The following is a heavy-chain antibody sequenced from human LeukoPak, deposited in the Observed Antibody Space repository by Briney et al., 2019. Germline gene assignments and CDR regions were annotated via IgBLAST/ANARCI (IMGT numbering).Heavy chain of an antibody. CDR1: GFTVSSNY. J-gene: IGHJ4*02. Sequence: TGGSLRLSCAASGFTVSSNYMSWVRQAPGKGLEWVSVIYSGGSTYYADSVKGRFTISRDNAKNSLYLQMNSLRAEDTALYHCARDSPSGSYSGAPFYFDYWGQGTLVTVSS. V-gene: IGHV3-53*01. CDR2: IYSGGST. CDR3: ARDSPSGSYSGAPFYFDY. D-gene: IGHD1-26*01.